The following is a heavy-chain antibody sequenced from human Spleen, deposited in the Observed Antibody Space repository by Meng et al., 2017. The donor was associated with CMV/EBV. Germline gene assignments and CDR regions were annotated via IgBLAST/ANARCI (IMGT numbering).Heavy chain of an antibody. CDR3: ARERGGPAAMGALLGYYYGMDV. J-gene: IGHJ6*02. V-gene: IGHV1-2*07. CDR1: GYTFTGHY. CDR2: INPHSGDT. Sequence: ASVKVSCKTSGYTFTGHYMHWVRQAPGQGLEWMGWINPHSGDTKYGHKFQGRVTMTRDTSITTAYMELSTLRSDDTAVYFCARERGGPAAMGALLGYYYGMDVWGQGTTVTVSS. D-gene: IGHD2-2*01.